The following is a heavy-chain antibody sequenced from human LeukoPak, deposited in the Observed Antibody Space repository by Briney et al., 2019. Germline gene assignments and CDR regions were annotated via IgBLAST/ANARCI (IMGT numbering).Heavy chain of an antibody. CDR3: ARDVRLGYYDSSGYYLRDDY. Sequence: ASVKVSCKASGYTFTSYAMNWVRQAPGQGLEWMGWINTNTGNPTYAQGFTGRFVFSLDTSVSTAYLQISSLKAEDTAVYYCARDVRLGYYDSSGYYLRDDYWGQGTLVTVSS. CDR2: INTNTGNP. CDR1: GYTFTSYA. J-gene: IGHJ4*02. D-gene: IGHD3-22*01. V-gene: IGHV7-4-1*02.